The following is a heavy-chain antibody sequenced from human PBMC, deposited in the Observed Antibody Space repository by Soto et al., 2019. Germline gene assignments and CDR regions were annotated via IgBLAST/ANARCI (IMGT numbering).Heavy chain of an antibody. Sequence: QVQLVESGGGVVQPGRSLRLSCAAPGFTFSSYGMHWVRQAPGKGLEWVAVISYDGSNKYYADSVKGRFTISRDNSKNTLYLQMNSLRAEDTAVYYCAKGPLQYYYDSSGYFSWGQGTLVTVSS. CDR2: ISYDGSNK. J-gene: IGHJ4*02. CDR1: GFTFSSYG. V-gene: IGHV3-30*18. D-gene: IGHD3-22*01. CDR3: AKGPLQYYYDSSGYFS.